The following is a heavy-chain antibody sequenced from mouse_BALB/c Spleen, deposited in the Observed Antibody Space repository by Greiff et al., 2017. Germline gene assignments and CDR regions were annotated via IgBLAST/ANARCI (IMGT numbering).Heavy chain of an antibody. CDR1: GFTFSSYA. D-gene: IGHD2-4*01. V-gene: IGHV5-9-3*01. CDR2: ISSGGSYT. CDR3: ARQGYDYDVSNAMDY. J-gene: IGHJ4*01. Sequence: EVQRVESGGGLVKPGGSLKLSCAASGFTFSSYAMSWVRQTPEKRLEWVATISSGGSYTYYPDSVKGRFTISRDNAKNTLYLQMSSLRSEDTAMYYCARQGYDYDVSNAMDYWGQGTSVTVSS.